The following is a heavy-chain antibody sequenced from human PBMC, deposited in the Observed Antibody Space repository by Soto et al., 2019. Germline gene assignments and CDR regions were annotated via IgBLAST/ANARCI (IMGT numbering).Heavy chain of an antibody. J-gene: IGHJ6*02. V-gene: IGHV3-13*05. CDR1: GFTFSTYY. D-gene: IGHD1-26*01. CDR2: IGSAHDP. CDR3: ARAYLGRLPRRADYYYALDV. Sequence: GGSLRLSCAASGFTFSTYYMHWVRQVPGKGLEWVSAIGSAHDPYYLGSVKGRFSIPRENAKNSLYLQMNSLTTGDTAVYYCARAYLGRLPRRADYYYALDVWGQGTTVTVSS.